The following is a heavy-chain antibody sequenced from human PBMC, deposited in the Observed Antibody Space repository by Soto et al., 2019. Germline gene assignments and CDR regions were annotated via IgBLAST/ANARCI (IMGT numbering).Heavy chain of an antibody. CDR1: GGSISSSNW. CDR3: ARELAYYYGSGSYSSYWYFDL. D-gene: IGHD3-10*01. V-gene: IGHV4-4*02. Sequence: QVQLQESGPGLVKPSGTLSLTCAVSGGSISSSNWWSWVRQPPGKGLEWIGEIYHSGSTNYNPSLKRRGTISVDKSKNQFSLKLSSVTAADTAVYYCARELAYYYGSGSYSSYWYFDLWGRGTLVTVSS. CDR2: IYHSGST. J-gene: IGHJ2*01.